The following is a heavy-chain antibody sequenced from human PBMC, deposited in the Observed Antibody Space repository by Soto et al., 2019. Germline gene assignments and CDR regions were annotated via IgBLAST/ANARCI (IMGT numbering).Heavy chain of an antibody. D-gene: IGHD6-19*01. CDR2: ISGSGGST. CDR1: GFTFSNYG. CDR3: ARRSTGCYFDY. V-gene: IGHV3-23*01. Sequence: EVQLLESGGGLVQPGGYLRLSFAEPGFTFSNYGMNWVRQAPGKGLEWVSVISGSGGSTYYADSVKGRFTISRDYSKTTLYLQMNSRRGEDTAVYYCARRSTGCYFDYWGQGTLVTVSS. J-gene: IGHJ4*02.